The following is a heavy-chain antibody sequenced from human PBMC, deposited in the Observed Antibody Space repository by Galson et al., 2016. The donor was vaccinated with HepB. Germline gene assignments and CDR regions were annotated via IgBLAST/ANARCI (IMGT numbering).Heavy chain of an antibody. J-gene: IGHJ3*01. Sequence: SLRLSCAVSGFTFSTYAMHWVRQAPGKGLEWVGVIWDDGSYEFYVDSVRGRFSISRDNSKDTLYLQMSSLRAEDTAVYYCGREWPKSKFKLAAVRPGRELFDVWGQGTMVTVSA. CDR1: GFTFSTYA. V-gene: IGHV3-33*01. CDR2: IWDDGSYE. D-gene: IGHD3-10*02. CDR3: GREWPKSKFKLAAVRPGRELFDV.